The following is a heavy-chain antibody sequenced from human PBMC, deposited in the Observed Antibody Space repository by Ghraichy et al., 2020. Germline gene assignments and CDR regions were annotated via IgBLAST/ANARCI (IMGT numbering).Heavy chain of an antibody. D-gene: IGHD3-22*01. CDR2: ISGSGGST. CDR1: GFTFSSYA. Sequence: GSLRLSCAASGFTFSSYAMSWVRQAPGKGLEWVSAISGSGGSTYYADSVKGRFTISRDNSKNTLYLQMNSLRAEDTAVYYCAKDPLESLSSGYPDYFDYWGQGTLVTVSS. CDR3: AKDPLESLSSGYPDYFDY. J-gene: IGHJ4*02. V-gene: IGHV3-23*01.